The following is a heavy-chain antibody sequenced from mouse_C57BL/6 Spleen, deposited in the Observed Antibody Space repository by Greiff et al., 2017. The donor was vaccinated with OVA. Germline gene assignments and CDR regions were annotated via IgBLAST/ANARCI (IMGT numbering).Heavy chain of an antibody. CDR2: ISSGGSYT. CDR1: GFTFSSYG. Sequence: EVQVVESGGDLVKPGGSLKLSCAASGFTFSSYGMSWVRQTPDKRLEWVATISSGGSYTYYPDSVKGRFTISRDNAKNTLYLQMSSLKSEDTAMYYCARRGLPYFDYWGQGTTLTVSS. J-gene: IGHJ2*01. CDR3: ARRGLPYFDY. V-gene: IGHV5-6*01.